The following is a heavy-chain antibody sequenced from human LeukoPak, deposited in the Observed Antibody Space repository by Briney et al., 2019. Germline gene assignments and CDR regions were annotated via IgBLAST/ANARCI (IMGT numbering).Heavy chain of an antibody. CDR1: GYTFTSYG. CDR2: ISAYNGNT. Sequence: ASVKVSCKASGYTFTSYGISWVRQAPGQELEWMGWISAYNGNTNYAQKLQGRVTMTTDTSTSTAYMELRSLGSDDTAVYYCARVKSIAAAGSPDAFDYWGQGTLVTVSS. J-gene: IGHJ4*02. V-gene: IGHV1-18*01. D-gene: IGHD6-13*01. CDR3: ARVKSIAAAGSPDAFDY.